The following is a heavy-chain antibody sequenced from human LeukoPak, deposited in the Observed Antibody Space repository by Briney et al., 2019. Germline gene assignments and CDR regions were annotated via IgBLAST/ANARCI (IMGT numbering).Heavy chain of an antibody. V-gene: IGHV4-30-2*01. CDR3: ARAPGLFPFDY. CDR2: IYHSGST. Sequence: PSQTLSLTCAVSGVSISSGGYSWSWIRQPPGKGLEWIGYIYHSGSTYYNPSLKSRVTISVDRSKNQFSLKLSSVTAADTAVYYCARAPGLFPFDYWGQGTLVTVSS. D-gene: IGHD2-21*01. J-gene: IGHJ4*01. CDR1: GVSISSGGYS.